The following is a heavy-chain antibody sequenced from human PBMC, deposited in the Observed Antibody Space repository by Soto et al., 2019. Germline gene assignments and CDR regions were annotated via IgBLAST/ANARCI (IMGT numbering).Heavy chain of an antibody. CDR2: INAGNGNT. V-gene: IGHV1-3*01. CDR1: GYTFTSYA. D-gene: IGHD3-3*01. J-gene: IGHJ5*02. CDR3: ASDNYDFWSGYLASGFDP. Sequence: ASVKVSCKASGYTFTSYAMHWVRQAPGQRLEWMGWINAGNGNTKYSQKFQGRVTITRDTSASTAYMELSSLRSEDTAVYYCASDNYDFWSGYLASGFDPWGQGTLVTVSS.